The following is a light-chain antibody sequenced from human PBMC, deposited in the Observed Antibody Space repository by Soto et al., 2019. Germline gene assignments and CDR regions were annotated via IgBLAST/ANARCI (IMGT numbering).Light chain of an antibody. CDR2: ELS. Sequence: VLTQSPLSLPVTLGQPASISCRSSHSLVHRDGKIYLSWFQQRPGQSPRRLIYELSKRDSGVPDRFSGSGSGTDFTLKISRVEADDVAVYYCMQVESLRAFGQGTKVEIK. V-gene: IGKV2-30*02. CDR3: MQVESLRA. J-gene: IGKJ1*01. CDR1: HSLVHRDGKIY.